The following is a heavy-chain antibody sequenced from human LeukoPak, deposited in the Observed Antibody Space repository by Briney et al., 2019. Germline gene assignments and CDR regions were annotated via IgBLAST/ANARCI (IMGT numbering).Heavy chain of an antibody. J-gene: IGHJ4*02. CDR2: ISVGSSAI. D-gene: IGHD3-9*01. CDR1: GFTFSSYS. CDR3: VRDLEILTAYYKGYFDY. Sequence: GGSLRLSCAASGFTFSSYSMNWVRQAPGKELEWVSFISVGSSAIYYADSVKGRFTISRDNARSSLYLQMNSLRAEDTAVYYCVRDLEILTAYYKGYFDYWGQGTLVTVSS. V-gene: IGHV3-48*04.